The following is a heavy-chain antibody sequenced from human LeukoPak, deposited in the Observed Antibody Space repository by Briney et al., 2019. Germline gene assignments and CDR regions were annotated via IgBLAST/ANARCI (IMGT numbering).Heavy chain of an antibody. Sequence: QPGGSLRLSCAASGFTFSSYEMNWVRQAPGKGLEWVSYISSSGSTIYYADSVKGRFTISRDNSKNTLYLQMNSLTAEDTAVYYCARRDLVAGNWGAFDIWGQGTMVTVSS. D-gene: IGHD6-19*01. CDR2: ISSSGSTI. V-gene: IGHV3-48*03. CDR1: GFTFSSYE. CDR3: ARRDLVAGNWGAFDI. J-gene: IGHJ3*02.